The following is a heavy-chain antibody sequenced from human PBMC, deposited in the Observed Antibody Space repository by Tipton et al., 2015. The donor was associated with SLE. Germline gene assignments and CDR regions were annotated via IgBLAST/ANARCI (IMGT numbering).Heavy chain of an antibody. CDR3: ARGGNSGAFDI. CDR2: ISSSGSTI. Sequence: GSLRLFCAASGFTFSSYEMNWVRQAPGKGLEWVSYISSSGSTIYYADSVKGRFTISRDNAKNSLYLQMNSLRAEDTAVYYCARGGNSGAFDIWGQGTMVTVSS. D-gene: IGHD4-23*01. J-gene: IGHJ3*02. V-gene: IGHV3-48*03. CDR1: GFTFSSYE.